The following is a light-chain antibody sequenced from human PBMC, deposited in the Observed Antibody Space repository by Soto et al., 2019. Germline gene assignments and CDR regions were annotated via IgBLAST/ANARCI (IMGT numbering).Light chain of an antibody. CDR2: GAS. V-gene: IGKV3-15*01. Sequence: EIVMTQSPATLSVSPGERANLSCRASQSVSSNLAWYQQKPGQAPRLLIYGASTRATGIPARFSGSGSGTEFTLTISSLQSEDFAAYYCQQYNNWPETFGQGTKLESK. CDR3: QQYNNWPET. CDR1: QSVSSN. J-gene: IGKJ2*01.